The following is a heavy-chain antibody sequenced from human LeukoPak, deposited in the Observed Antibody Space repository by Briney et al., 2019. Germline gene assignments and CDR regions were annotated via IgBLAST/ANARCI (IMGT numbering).Heavy chain of an antibody. Sequence: PGGSLRLSCAASGFTFSSHWMSWVRQAPGKGLEWVANIKQDGSEKHYVDSVKGRFTISRDNAKNSLYLQMNSLRAEDTAVYYCARGHVVGWTEPRNDYWGQGTLVTVSS. V-gene: IGHV3-7*01. D-gene: IGHD2-15*01. CDR3: ARGHVVGWTEPRNDY. CDR1: GFTFSSHW. J-gene: IGHJ4*02. CDR2: IKQDGSEK.